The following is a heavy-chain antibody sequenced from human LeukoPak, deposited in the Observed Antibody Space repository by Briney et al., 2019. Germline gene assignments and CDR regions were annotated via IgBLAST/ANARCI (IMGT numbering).Heavy chain of an antibody. J-gene: IGHJ6*03. CDR3: ARHVVAVAGTNPYYYYYYMDV. CDR1: GGSVSGSSYY. CDR2: IYYSGST. Sequence: SETLSLTCTVSGGSVSGSSYYWGWIRQPPGKGLEWIGSIYYSGSTYYNPSLKSRVTISVDTSKNQFSLKLSSVTAADTAVYYCARHVVAVAGTNPYYYYYYMDVWGKGTTVTVSS. D-gene: IGHD6-19*01. V-gene: IGHV4-39*01.